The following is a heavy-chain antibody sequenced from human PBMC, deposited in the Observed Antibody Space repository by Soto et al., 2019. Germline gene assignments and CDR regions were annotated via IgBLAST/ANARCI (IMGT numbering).Heavy chain of an antibody. J-gene: IGHJ5*02. Sequence: QVQLQESGPGLVKPSETLSLTCTVSGGSISSYYWSWIRQPPGKGLEWIGYIYYSGSTNYNPSLKSRVTISVDTSKNQFSLKLSSVTAADTAVYYYARDYGETAVAGTGHDCSGFEPCGQGTLVTVSS. CDR3: ARDYGETAVAGTGHDCSGFEP. CDR2: IYYSGST. D-gene: IGHD6-19*01. V-gene: IGHV4-59*01. CDR1: GGSISSYY.